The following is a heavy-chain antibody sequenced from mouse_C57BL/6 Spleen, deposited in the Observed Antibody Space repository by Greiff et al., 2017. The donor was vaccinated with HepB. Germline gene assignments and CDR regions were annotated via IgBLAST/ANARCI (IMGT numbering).Heavy chain of an antibody. CDR1: GFTFSDYG. CDR2: ISSGSSTI. Sequence: EVKLVESGGGLVKPGGSLKLSCAASGFTFSDYGMHWVRQAPEKGLEWVAYISSGSSTIYYADTVKGRFTISRDNAKNTLFLQMTSLRSEDTAMYYCATLKPYFDVWGTGTTVTVSS. CDR3: ATLKPYFDV. J-gene: IGHJ1*03. V-gene: IGHV5-17*01. D-gene: IGHD1-3*01.